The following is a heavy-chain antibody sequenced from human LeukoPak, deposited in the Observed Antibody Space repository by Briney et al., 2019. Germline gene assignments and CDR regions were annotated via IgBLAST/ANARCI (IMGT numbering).Heavy chain of an antibody. D-gene: IGHD6-13*01. Sequence: SVKVSCKASGGTFSSYAISWVRQAPGQGLEWMGGIIPIFGTANYARKFQGRVTITADESTSTAYMELSSLRSEDTAVYYCARVQAAGGAFDIWGQGTMVTVSS. CDR1: GGTFSSYA. CDR2: IIPIFGTA. CDR3: ARVQAAGGAFDI. J-gene: IGHJ3*02. V-gene: IGHV1-69*13.